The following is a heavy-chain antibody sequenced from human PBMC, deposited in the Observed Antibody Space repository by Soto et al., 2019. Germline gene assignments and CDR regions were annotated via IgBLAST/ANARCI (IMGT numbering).Heavy chain of an antibody. CDR1: GGSITSYY. V-gene: IGHV4-59*01. CDR3: ARWDHVVFYFDY. D-gene: IGHD2-21*01. Sequence: SETLSLTCTVSGGSITSYYWSWIRQPPGKGLEWIGQVHYRGTTNYNPSLKSRVTISADTSKNQFSLELSSVNAADTAVYYCARWDHVVFYFDYWGQGALVTVSS. J-gene: IGHJ4*02. CDR2: VHYRGTT.